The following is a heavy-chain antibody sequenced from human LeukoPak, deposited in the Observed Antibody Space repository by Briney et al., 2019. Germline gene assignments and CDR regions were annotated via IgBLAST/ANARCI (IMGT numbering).Heavy chain of an antibody. D-gene: IGHD3-9*01. CDR1: GFTFSSYS. CDR3: ARASGKQLAGYLPDGFDI. J-gene: IGHJ3*02. V-gene: IGHV3-21*01. CDR2: IRSSGTFV. Sequence: GGSLRLSCAASGFTFSSYSMNWVRQAPGKGLEWVSSIRSSGTFVYYADSVKGRFTISRDNAKNSLSLQMNSLRADDAAVYYCARASGKQLAGYLPDGFDIWGQGTMVTVSS.